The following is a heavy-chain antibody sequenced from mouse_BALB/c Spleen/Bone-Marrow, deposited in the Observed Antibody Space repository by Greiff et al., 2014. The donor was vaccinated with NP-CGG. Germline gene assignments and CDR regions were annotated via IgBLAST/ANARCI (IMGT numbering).Heavy chain of an antibody. V-gene: IGHV14-4*02. J-gene: IGHJ2*01. CDR1: GFNIKDYY. D-gene: IGHD2-4*01. CDR3: SARGDYDFDYFDY. CDR2: IDPENGDT. Sequence: VQLKESGAELVRSGASVKLSCTASGFNIKDYYMHWVRQRPEQGLEWIGWIDPENGDTEYAPKFQGKATMTVDTSSNTAYLQLSSLTSEDTAVYYCSARGDYDFDYFDYWGQGTTLTVSS.